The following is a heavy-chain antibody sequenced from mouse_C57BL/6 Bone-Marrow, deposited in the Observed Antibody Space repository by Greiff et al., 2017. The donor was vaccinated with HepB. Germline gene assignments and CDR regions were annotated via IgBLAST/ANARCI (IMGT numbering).Heavy chain of an antibody. CDR2: ISYDGSN. D-gene: IGHD2-2*01. Sequence: EVKVEESGPGLVKPSQSLSLTCSVTGYSITSGYYWNWIRQFPGNKLEWMGYISYDGSNNYNPSLKNRISITRDTSKNQFFLKLNSVTTEDTATYYCARDGYYVDYWGQGTTLTVSS. CDR3: ARDGYYVDY. V-gene: IGHV3-6*01. CDR1: GYSITSGYY. J-gene: IGHJ2*01.